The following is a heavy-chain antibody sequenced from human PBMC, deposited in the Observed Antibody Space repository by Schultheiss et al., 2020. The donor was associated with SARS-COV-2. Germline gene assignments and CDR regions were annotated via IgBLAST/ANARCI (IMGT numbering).Heavy chain of an antibody. CDR1: GFTFSSYA. CDR3: ARDPIPTRYWNYWFDP. J-gene: IGHJ5*02. CDR2: IYSGGST. D-gene: IGHD1-7*01. V-gene: IGHV3-23*03. Sequence: GGSLRLSCAASGFTFSSYAMSWVRQAPGKGLEWVSVIYSGGSTYYADSVKGRFTISRDNSKNSLYLQMNSLRPEDTAVFYCARDPIPTRYWNYWFDPWGQGTLVTVSS.